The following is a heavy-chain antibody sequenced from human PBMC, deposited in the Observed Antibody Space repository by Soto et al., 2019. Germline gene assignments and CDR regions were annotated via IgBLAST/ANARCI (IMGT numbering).Heavy chain of an antibody. CDR3: ARDLIGGGSVYFDY. J-gene: IGHJ4*02. CDR1: GFTVSSNY. V-gene: IGHV3-66*01. Sequence: GGSLRLSCAASGFTVSSNYMSWVRQAPGKGLEWVSVIYSGGSTYYADSVKGRFTISRDNSKNTLYLQMNSLRAEDTAVYYCARDLIGGGSVYFDYWGQGTLVTVSS. CDR2: IYSGGST. D-gene: IGHD3-10*01.